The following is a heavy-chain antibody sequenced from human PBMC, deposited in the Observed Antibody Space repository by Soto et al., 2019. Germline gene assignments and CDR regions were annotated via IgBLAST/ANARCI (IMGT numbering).Heavy chain of an antibody. CDR3: AVVGGCSSTSCYNSIWFDP. CDR2: IIPIFGTA. CDR1: GGTFSSYA. J-gene: IGHJ5*02. V-gene: IGHV1-69*13. D-gene: IGHD2-2*02. Sequence: SVKVSCKASGGTFSSYAISWVRQAPGQGLEWMGGIIPIFGTANYAQKFQGRVTVTADESTSTAYMELSSLRSEDTAVYYCAVVGGCSSTSCYNSIWFDPWGQGTLVTVSS.